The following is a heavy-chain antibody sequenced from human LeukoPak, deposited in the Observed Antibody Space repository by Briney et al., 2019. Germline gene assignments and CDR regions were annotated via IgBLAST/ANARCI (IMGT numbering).Heavy chain of an antibody. CDR3: ARDRAGAQSWVALDP. CDR1: GFTVSNDY. Sequence: GGSLRLSCAASGFTVSNDYMAWVRQAPGRGLEWVSLIYGDGTTFYTDSVKGRFTISRDNFKNTLYLRMSSLRPEDTALYYCARDRAGAQSWVALDPWGQGTLVTVFS. J-gene: IGHJ5*02. D-gene: IGHD3-10*01. CDR2: IYGDGTT. V-gene: IGHV3-66*02.